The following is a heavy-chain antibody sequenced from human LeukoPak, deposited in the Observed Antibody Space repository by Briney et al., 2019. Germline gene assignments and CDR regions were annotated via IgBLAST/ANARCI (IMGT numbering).Heavy chain of an antibody. J-gene: IGHJ4*02. V-gene: IGHV4-38-2*02. Sequence: SETLSLTCTVSGYSISSGYYWGWIRQPPGKGLEWLGSIYHSGSTYYNPSLKSRVTISVDTSKNQFSLKLSSVTAADTAVYYCATAPGYCSSTSCPPDYWGQGTLVTVSS. D-gene: IGHD2-2*01. CDR2: IYHSGST. CDR3: ATAPGYCSSTSCPPDY. CDR1: GYSISSGYY.